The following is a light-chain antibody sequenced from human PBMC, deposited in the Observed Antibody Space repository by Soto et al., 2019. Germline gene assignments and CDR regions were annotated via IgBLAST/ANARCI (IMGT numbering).Light chain of an antibody. V-gene: IGKV3-15*01. Sequence: EIVMTQSPATLSVSPGERATLSSRASQSISSNLAWHQQKPGQAPRLLIYGASTRATGIPATFSGSGSGKEFTLTISSLQSEDFAVYYCQQSNNWPFTFGPGTKVDIK. CDR3: QQSNNWPFT. J-gene: IGKJ3*01. CDR2: GAS. CDR1: QSISSN.